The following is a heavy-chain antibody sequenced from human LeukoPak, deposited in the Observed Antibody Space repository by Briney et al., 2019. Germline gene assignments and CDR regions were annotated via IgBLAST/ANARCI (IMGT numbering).Heavy chain of an antibody. CDR3: ARVGPATAFDY. CDR2: INYKGGTT. V-gene: IGHV3-64*02. CDR1: GFILSSFS. J-gene: IGHJ4*02. Sequence: GGSLRLSCAASGFILSSFSMHWVRQSPGRGLEYVSAINYKGGTTYYADSVKGRFTISRDNSKNTLYLQMASLRDEDMGVYYCARVGPATAFDYWGQGTQVTVSS.